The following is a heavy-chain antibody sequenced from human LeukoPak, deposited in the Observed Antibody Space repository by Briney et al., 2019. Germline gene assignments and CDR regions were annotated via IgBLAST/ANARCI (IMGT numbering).Heavy chain of an antibody. CDR2: IMPLFGTA. Sequence: SVKVSCKTSGGTFNNSAISWVRQAPGQGLEWLGGIMPLFGTAGYAQKFQGRVTITKDESTRTVYLELTSLTSDDMAVYYCARDVHGDYGSGWFDPWGQGTLVSVSS. CDR3: ARDVHGDYGSGWFDP. CDR1: GGTFNNSA. J-gene: IGHJ5*02. D-gene: IGHD4-17*01. V-gene: IGHV1-69*05.